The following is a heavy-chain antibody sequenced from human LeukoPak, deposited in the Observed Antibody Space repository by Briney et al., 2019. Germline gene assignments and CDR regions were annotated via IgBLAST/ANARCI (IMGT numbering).Heavy chain of an antibody. V-gene: IGHV1-18*01. J-gene: IGHJ4*02. Sequence: ASVKVSCKASGYTFTSYGISWVRQAPGQRLEWMGWISAYNGNTNYAQKLQGRVTMTTDTSTNTAYMELRSLRSDDTAVYYCARGYFADSSGFSDYWGQGTLVTVSS. D-gene: IGHD3-22*01. CDR2: ISAYNGNT. CDR1: GYTFTSYG. CDR3: ARGYFADSSGFSDY.